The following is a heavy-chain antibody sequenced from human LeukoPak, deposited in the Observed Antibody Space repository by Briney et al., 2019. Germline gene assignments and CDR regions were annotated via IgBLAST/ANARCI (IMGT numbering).Heavy chain of an antibody. Sequence: PSETLSLTCAVYGGYFSGYYWGWIRRPPGKGLEWIGSIYHSGSTYYNPSLKSRVTISVDTSKNQFSLKLSSVTAADTAVYYCARVGAGDGYNEGNGAFDIWGQGTMVTVSS. J-gene: IGHJ3*02. V-gene: IGHV4-34*01. CDR2: IYHSGST. D-gene: IGHD5-24*01. CDR1: GGYFSGYY. CDR3: ARVGAGDGYNEGNGAFDI.